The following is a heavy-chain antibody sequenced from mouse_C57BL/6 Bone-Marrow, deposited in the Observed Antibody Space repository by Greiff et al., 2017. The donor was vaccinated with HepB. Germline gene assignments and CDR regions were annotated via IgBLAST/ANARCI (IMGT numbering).Heavy chain of an antibody. CDR1: GYTFTSYW. CDR3: ARRGLRPYFDY. Sequence: VKLQQPGAELVMPGASVKLSCKASGYTFTSYWMHWVKQRPGQGLEWIGEIDPSDSYTNYNQKFKGKSTLTVDKSSSTAYMQLSSLTSEDSAVYYCARRGLRPYFDYWGQGTTLTVSS. CDR2: IDPSDSYT. J-gene: IGHJ2*01. V-gene: IGHV1-69*01. D-gene: IGHD3-2*02.